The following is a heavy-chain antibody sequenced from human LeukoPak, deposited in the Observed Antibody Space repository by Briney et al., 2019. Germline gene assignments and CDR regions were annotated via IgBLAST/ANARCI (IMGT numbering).Heavy chain of an antibody. D-gene: IGHD6-19*01. J-gene: IGHJ4*02. CDR2: IYYGGST. V-gene: IGHV4-39*01. Sequence: PSETLSLTCTVSGGSISSGSHYWGWIRQPPGKGLEWIGSIYYGGSTYYNPSLKSRVTISVDTSKNQFSLKLSSVTAADTAVYYCARSGAVAGIFDYWGQGTLVTVSS. CDR3: ARSGAVAGIFDY. CDR1: GGSISSGSHY.